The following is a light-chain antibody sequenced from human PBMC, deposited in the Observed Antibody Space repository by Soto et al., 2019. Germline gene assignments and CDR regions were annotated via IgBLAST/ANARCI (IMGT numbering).Light chain of an antibody. Sequence: QSVLTQPASVSGSPGQSITISCPGTSSDVGGYNYVSWYQQHPGKAPKLMIYDVSNRPSGVSNRFSGSKSGNTASLTISGLQAEDEADYYCSSYTGSSPYVFGTGTKVTVL. CDR2: DVS. J-gene: IGLJ1*01. CDR1: SSDVGGYNY. V-gene: IGLV2-14*01. CDR3: SSYTGSSPYV.